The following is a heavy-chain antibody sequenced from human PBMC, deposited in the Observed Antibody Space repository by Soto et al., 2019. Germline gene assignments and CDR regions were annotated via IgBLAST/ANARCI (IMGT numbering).Heavy chain of an antibody. CDR2: IYYSGST. D-gene: IGHD6-6*01. J-gene: IGHJ5*02. CDR1: GGSISSGGYY. CDR3: ARAGHSSSSEGANWFDP. Sequence: QVQLQESGPGLVKPSQTLSLTCTVSGGSISSGGYYWSWIRQHPVKGLEWIGYIYYSGSTYFNPSLKCRLTISLDTSKYQFSLQLSSVTAADTAVYYCARAGHSSSSEGANWFDPWGQGTLVTVSS. V-gene: IGHV4-31*03.